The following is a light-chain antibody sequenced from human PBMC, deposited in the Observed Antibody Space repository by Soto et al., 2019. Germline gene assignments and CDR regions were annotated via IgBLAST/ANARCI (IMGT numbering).Light chain of an antibody. V-gene: IGLV2-23*01. CDR2: EGS. CDR1: SSDVGSYKF. Sequence: QSVVTQPASVSGSPGQSIPISCTGTSSDVGSYKFVSWYQQHPGKAPKLMIYEGSKRPSGVSDRFSGSKSGNTASLAISGLQAEDEADYYCCSYAGSSTPYIFGTGTKVTVL. CDR3: CSYAGSSTPYI. J-gene: IGLJ1*01.